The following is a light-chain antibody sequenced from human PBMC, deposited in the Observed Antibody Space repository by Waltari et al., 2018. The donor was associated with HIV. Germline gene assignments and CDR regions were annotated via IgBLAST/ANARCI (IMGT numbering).Light chain of an antibody. CDR3: QQYAFSPVT. CDR1: QSVDSHY. J-gene: IGKJ1*01. V-gene: IGKV3-20*01. CDR2: GAS. Sequence: EVVLTQSPGTLSLSPGERATLSCRPSQSVDSHYLAWYQQKPGQAPLLLIYGASNRAIGIPDRFSGSGSGTDFTLTISRLEPEDFAVYYCQQYAFSPVTFGQGTKVGIK.